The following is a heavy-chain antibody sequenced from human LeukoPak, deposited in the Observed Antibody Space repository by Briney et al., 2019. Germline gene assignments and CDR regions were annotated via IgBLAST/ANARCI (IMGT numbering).Heavy chain of an antibody. CDR3: ARENYGGNYHDAFDI. V-gene: IGHV3-21*01. D-gene: IGHD4-23*01. CDR2: IGSSSSYI. CDR1: GFTFSSYS. Sequence: GGSLRLSCAASGFTFSSYSMSWVRQAPGKGLEWVSSIGSSSSYIYYADSVKGRFTISRDNAKNSLYLQMNSLRAEDTAVYYCARENYGGNYHDAFDIWGQGTMVTVSS. J-gene: IGHJ3*02.